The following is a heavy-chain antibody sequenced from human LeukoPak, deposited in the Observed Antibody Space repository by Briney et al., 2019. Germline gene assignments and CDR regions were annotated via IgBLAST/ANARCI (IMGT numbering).Heavy chain of an antibody. CDR3: AQTPHCSSTSCYRYYYMDV. CDR1: GFTFSSYW. D-gene: IGHD2-2*02. Sequence: GGSLRLSCAASGFTFSSYWMSWVRQAPGKGLEWVANIKQDGSEKYYVDSVKGRFTISRDNAKNSLYLQMNSLRAEDTAVYYCAQTPHCSSTSCYRYYYMDVWGKGTTVTVSS. CDR2: IKQDGSEK. J-gene: IGHJ6*03. V-gene: IGHV3-7*01.